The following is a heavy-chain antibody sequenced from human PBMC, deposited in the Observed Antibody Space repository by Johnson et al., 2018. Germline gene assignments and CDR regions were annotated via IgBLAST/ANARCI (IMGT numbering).Heavy chain of an antibody. CDR3: ASPVIITSESYEYFRH. D-gene: IGHD3-10*01. J-gene: IGHJ1*01. CDR1: GFTFSSYW. CDR2: IYSGGGT. V-gene: IGHV3-66*01. Sequence: VQLQESGGGLVQHGGSLRLSCAASGFTFSSYWMHWVRQASGKGMEWVSAIYSGGGTYDEDSVRGRFTISRDTSENTLYLEMNSLRAEDTAVYYCASPVIITSESYEYFRHWGQGTLVIVSS.